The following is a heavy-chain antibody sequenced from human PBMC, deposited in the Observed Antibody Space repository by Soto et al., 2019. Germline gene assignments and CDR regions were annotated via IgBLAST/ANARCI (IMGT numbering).Heavy chain of an antibody. J-gene: IGHJ4*02. Sequence: QVQLVQSGAEEKKPGASVKVSCKASGYTFTSYAMHWVRQAPGQRLEWMGWINAGNGNTKYSQKFQGRVTITRDTSANTASIELSSLTSEDTAVYYCARGITLPTPLDWCQGTLVTVSS. CDR1: GYTFTSYA. V-gene: IGHV1-3*05. CDR3: ARGITLPTPLD. D-gene: IGHD1-20*01. CDR2: INAGNGNT.